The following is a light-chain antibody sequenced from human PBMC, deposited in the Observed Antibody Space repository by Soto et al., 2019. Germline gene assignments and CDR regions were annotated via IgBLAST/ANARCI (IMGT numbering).Light chain of an antibody. Sequence: EIVLTQSPAPLSSSPGERATLSCRASQSVSSYLAWYQQKPGQAPRLLIYDASNRATGIPARFSGSGSGTDFTLTISSLEPEDFAVYYCQQRSDWREYTFGQGTKLEIK. CDR2: DAS. V-gene: IGKV3-11*01. CDR3: QQRSDWREYT. CDR1: QSVSSY. J-gene: IGKJ2*01.